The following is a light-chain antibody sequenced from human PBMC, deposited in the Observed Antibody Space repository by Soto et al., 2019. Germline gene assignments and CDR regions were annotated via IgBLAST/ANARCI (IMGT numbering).Light chain of an antibody. CDR1: SSDVGGYNY. CDR2: EVS. Sequence: QSVLTQPPSASGSPGQSVTFSCTGTSSDVGGYNYVSWYQQHPGKAPKLMIYEVSKRPSGVPDRFSGSKSGNTASLTVSGLQAEDEADYYFSSYTGSNNPSVFGTLPKVTVL. CDR3: SSYTGSNNPSV. J-gene: IGLJ1*01. V-gene: IGLV2-8*01.